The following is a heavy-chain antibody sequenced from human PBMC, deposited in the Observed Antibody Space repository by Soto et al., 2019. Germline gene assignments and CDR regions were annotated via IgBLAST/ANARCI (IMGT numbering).Heavy chain of an antibody. D-gene: IGHD2-15*01. CDR3: ARVTASMAASYYYGMDV. CDR1: GGSISSYY. J-gene: IGHJ6*02. Sequence: SETLSLTCTVSGGSISSYYWSWIRQPPGKRLEWIGYSYYSGSTNYNPSLKSRVTISVDTSKNQFSLKLSSVTAADTAVYYCARVTASMAASYYYGMDVWGQGXTVTVCS. CDR2: SYYSGST. V-gene: IGHV4-59*01.